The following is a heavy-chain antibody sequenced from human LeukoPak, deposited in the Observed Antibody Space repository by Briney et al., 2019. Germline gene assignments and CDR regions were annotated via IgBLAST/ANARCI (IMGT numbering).Heavy chain of an antibody. V-gene: IGHV1-18*01. CDR2: ISAYNGNT. J-gene: IGHJ4*02. CDR3: VGLAAPVELDY. D-gene: IGHD6-6*01. CDR1: GYTFTSYG. Sequence: ASVKVSCKASGYTFTSYGISWVRQAPGQGLEWMGWISAYNGNTNYAQKLQGRVTMTTDTSTSTAYMELRSLRSDDTAVYYCVGLAAPVELDYWGQGTLVTVSS.